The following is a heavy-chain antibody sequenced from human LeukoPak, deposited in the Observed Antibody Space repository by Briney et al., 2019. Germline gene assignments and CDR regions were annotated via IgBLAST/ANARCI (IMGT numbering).Heavy chain of an antibody. CDR1: RGTFSSYA. CDR2: IIPILGIA. Sequence: SVTVSLKSSRGTFSSYAISWVRQAPGQGLEWMGRIIPILGIANYAQKFQGRVTITADKSTSTAYMELSSLRSEDTAVYYCASQLPYSSGWYSPLDYWGQGTLVTVSS. J-gene: IGHJ4*02. V-gene: IGHV1-69*04. CDR3: ASQLPYSSGWYSPLDY. D-gene: IGHD6-19*01.